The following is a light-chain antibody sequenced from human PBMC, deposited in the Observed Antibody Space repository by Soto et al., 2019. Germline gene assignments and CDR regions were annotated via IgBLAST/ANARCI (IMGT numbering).Light chain of an antibody. CDR1: QSVSTN. CDR2: DSS. J-gene: IGKJ4*01. Sequence: EIVMTQSPATLSVSPGERATLSCRASQSVSTNLVWYQQKPGQAPRLLIYDSSSRATGVPARFSGSGSGTEFSLAISSLQSEDFAVYYCQQYNSWPLTFGGGTKVDIK. CDR3: QQYNSWPLT. V-gene: IGKV3-15*01.